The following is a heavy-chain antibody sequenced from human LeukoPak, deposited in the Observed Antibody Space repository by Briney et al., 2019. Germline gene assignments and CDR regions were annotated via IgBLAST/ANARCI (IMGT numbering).Heavy chain of an antibody. J-gene: IGHJ4*02. CDR3: ARRPRNDILTGTPFDY. D-gene: IGHD3-9*01. CDR1: GGSISSYY. CDR2: IYYSGST. Sequence: PSETLSLTCTVSGGSISSYYWSWIRQPPGKGLEWIGYIYYSGSTDSNPSLKSRVTISVDTSKNQFSLKLRSVTAADTVVYYCARRPRNDILTGTPFDYWGQGILVTVSS. V-gene: IGHV4-59*01.